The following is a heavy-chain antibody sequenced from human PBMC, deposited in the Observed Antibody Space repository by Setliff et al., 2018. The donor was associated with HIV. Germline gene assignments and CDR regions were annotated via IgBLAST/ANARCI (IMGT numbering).Heavy chain of an antibody. V-gene: IGHV1-46*01. D-gene: IGHD2-8*01. J-gene: IGHJ3*02. CDR1: GHTFINYY. CDR3: ARSIYEWGAFDI. CDR2: IYSGGGST. Sequence: ALVKVSCKAPGHTFINYYIHWVRQAPGQGLEWMGIIYSGGGSTNYAQKFQGRITMTSDTSTSTVYMELSSLRSEDSAVYYCARSIYEWGAFDIWGQGTMVTVSS.